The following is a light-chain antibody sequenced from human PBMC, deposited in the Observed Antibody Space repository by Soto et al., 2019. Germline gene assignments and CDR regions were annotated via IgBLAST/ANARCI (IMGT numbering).Light chain of an antibody. CDR3: QKYNDAPFT. CDR2: TAY. V-gene: IGKV1-27*01. J-gene: IGKJ4*01. CDR1: QDIRNY. Sequence: DIQMTQSPSSLSASVGDRVTITCRASQDIRNYLAWYQQKPGKVPKLLIYTAYNLESGVPSRFSGSRSGTDFTLTISSLQPEDVASYYCQKYNDAPFTFGGGTKVEIK.